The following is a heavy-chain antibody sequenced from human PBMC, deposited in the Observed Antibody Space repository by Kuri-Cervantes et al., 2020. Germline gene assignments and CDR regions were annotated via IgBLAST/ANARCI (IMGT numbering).Heavy chain of an antibody. Sequence: GGSLRLSCAASGFTFSSYWMSWVRQAPGKGLEWVANIKEDGSEKYYVDSVKGRFTISRDNAKNSLYLQMNSLRAEDTAVYYCARDFGYYKFDLWGQGTLVTVSS. J-gene: IGHJ5*02. CDR2: IKEDGSEK. D-gene: IGHD3-9*01. V-gene: IGHV3-7*01. CDR3: ARDFGYYKFDL. CDR1: GFTFSSYW.